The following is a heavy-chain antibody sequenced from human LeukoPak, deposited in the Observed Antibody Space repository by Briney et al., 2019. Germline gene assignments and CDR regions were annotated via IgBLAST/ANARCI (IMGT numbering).Heavy chain of an antibody. CDR3: AKPYYYDSSGYETGDAFDI. CDR2: ISGSGGST. D-gene: IGHD3-22*01. J-gene: IGHJ3*02. Sequence: GGSLRLSCAASGFTFSSYAMSWVRQAPGKGLEWVSAISGSGGSTYYADSVKGRFTISRDNSKNTLYLQMNSLRAEDTAVYYCAKPYYYDSSGYETGDAFDIWGQGTMVTVSS. CDR1: GFTFSSYA. V-gene: IGHV3-23*01.